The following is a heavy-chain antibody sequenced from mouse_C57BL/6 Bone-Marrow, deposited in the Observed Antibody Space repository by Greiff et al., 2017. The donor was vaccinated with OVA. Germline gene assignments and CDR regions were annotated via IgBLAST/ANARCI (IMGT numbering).Heavy chain of an antibody. CDR2: IDPEDGET. J-gene: IGHJ1*03. V-gene: IGHV14-2*01. Sequence: VHVKQSGAELVKPGASVKLSCTASGFNIKDYYMHWVKQRTEQGLEWIGRIDPEDGETKYAPKFQGKATITADTSSNTAYLQLSSLTSEDTAVYYCAWTFYCGSSYWYFDVWGTGTTVTVSS. CDR1: GFNIKDYY. CDR3: AWTFYCGSSYWYFDV. D-gene: IGHD1-1*01.